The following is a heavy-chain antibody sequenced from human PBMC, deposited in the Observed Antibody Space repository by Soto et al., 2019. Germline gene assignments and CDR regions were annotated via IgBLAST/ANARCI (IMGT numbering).Heavy chain of an antibody. CDR2: ITTDKGKT. V-gene: IGHV1-18*01. D-gene: IGHD3-22*01. CDR3: ARDLSPVVVTDY. Sequence: ASVKVSCKTSGYTFTNYGISWVRQAPGQGLEWMGWITTDKGKTTYAQKLQGRVTMTTDTSTSTAYMELRSLRSDDTAVYYCARDLSPVVVTDYWGQGTLVTVSS. J-gene: IGHJ4*02. CDR1: GYTFTNYG.